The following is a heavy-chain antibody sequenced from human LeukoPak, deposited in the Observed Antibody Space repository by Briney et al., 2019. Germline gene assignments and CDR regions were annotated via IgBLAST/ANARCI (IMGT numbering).Heavy chain of an antibody. Sequence: ASGKLCCKCSGYTFTSYGFNWVRHAPGQGLEWMGWINTYSGNTHYVQKLQGRVTMTTDTSTSTAYMELRRLRPEDTAVYYCARRRYSGYDSGRGRYYYYYIDVWGNGTTVSIAS. V-gene: IGHV1-18*01. CDR1: GYTFTSYG. D-gene: IGHD5-12*01. J-gene: IGHJ6*03. CDR2: INTYSGNT. CDR3: ARRRYSGYDSGRGRYYYYYIDV.